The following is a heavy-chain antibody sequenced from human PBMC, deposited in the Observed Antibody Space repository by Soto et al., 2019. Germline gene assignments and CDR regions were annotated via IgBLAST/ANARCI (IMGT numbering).Heavy chain of an antibody. J-gene: IGHJ2*01. CDR3: ARGDRGYSYGDYWYFDL. V-gene: IGHV6-1*01. Sequence: SQTLSLTCAISGDSVSSNSAAWNWIRQSPSRGLEWLGRTYYRSKWYNDYAVSVKSRITINPDTSKNQFSLQLNSVTHEDTAVYYCARGDRGYSYGDYWYFDLWGRGTLVTVSS. D-gene: IGHD5-18*01. CDR2: TYYRSKWYN. CDR1: GDSVSSNSAA.